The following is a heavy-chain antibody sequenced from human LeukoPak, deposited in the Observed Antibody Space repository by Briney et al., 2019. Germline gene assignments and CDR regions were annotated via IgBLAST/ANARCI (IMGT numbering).Heavy chain of an antibody. D-gene: IGHD3-10*01. CDR2: ISSGNSYI. V-gene: IGHV3-21*01. CDR1: GFTFSSYR. J-gene: IGHJ4*02. CDR3: ARTRGSGTGSYYFDY. Sequence: GGSLRLSCAASGFTFSSYRMNWVRQAPGKGLEWVSSISSGNSYIYYADSVKGRFTISRDNAKNSLYLQMNSLRAEGTAVYYCARTRGSGTGSYYFDYWGQGILVTVSS.